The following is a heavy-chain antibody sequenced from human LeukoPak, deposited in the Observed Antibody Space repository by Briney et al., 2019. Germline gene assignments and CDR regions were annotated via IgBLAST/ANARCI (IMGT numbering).Heavy chain of an antibody. D-gene: IGHD2-2*02. CDR3: ATIGYCSSTSCYN. CDR2: VDPEDGET. CDR1: GYTFTGYY. V-gene: IGHV1-69-2*01. J-gene: IGHJ4*02. Sequence: ASVKVSCKASGYTFTGYYMHWVRQAPGQGLEWMGRVDPEDGETIYAEKFQGRVTITADTSTDTAYMELSSLRSEDTAAYYCATIGYCSSTSCYNWGQGTLVTVSS.